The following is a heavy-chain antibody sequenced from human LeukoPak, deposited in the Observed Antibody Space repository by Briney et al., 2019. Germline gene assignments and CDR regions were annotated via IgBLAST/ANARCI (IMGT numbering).Heavy chain of an antibody. CDR2: ISGSGGST. J-gene: IGHJ2*01. V-gene: IGHV3-23*01. Sequence: GGSLRLSCAASGFTFTTYAMNWVRQAPGKGLEWVSVISGSGGSTYYADSVKGRFTISRDNSKNTLYLEVNSLRAEDTAVYYCATAFYFDSSGPYWYFDLWGRGTLVTVSS. CDR1: GFTFTTYA. CDR3: ATAFYFDSSGPYWYFDL. D-gene: IGHD3-22*01.